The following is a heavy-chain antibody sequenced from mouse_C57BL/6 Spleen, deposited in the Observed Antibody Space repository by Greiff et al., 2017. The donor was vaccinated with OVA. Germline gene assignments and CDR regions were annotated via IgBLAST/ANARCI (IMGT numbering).Heavy chain of an antibody. CDR3: ARSFYDYDPYWYFDV. V-gene: IGHV1-55*01. J-gene: IGHJ1*03. D-gene: IGHD2-4*01. CDR1: GYTFTSYW. Sequence: VQLQQSGAELVKPGASVKMSCKASGYTFTSYWITWVKQRPGQGLEWIGDIYPGSGSTNYNEQFKSKATLTVDTSSSTAYMQLSSLTSEDSAVYYCARSFYDYDPYWYFDVWGTGTTVTVSS. CDR2: IYPGSGST.